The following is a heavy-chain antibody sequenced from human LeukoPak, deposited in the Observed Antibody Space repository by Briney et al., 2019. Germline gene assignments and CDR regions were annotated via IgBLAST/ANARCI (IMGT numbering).Heavy chain of an antibody. D-gene: IGHD3-16*02. CDR1: GFTFSSYA. V-gene: IGHV3-23*01. CDR2: ISGSGVSP. J-gene: IGHJ4*02. CDR3: AKDDIPYDYVWGSYRPRARPDY. Sequence: GGSLRLSCPASGFTFSSYAMSWVRQAPGKGLEWVSAISGSGVSPYYADSVKGRFTISRDNSKNTLYLQMNSLRAEDTAVYYCAKDDIPYDYVWGSYRPRARPDYWGQGTLVTVSS.